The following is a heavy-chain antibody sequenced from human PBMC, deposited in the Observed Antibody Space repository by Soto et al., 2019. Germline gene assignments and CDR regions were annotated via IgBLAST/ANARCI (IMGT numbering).Heavy chain of an antibody. CDR1: GFTFSSYA. J-gene: IGHJ3*02. D-gene: IGHD3-16*02. CDR3: AREVMITFGGVIVKGLNAFDI. V-gene: IGHV3-30-3*01. CDR2: ISYDGSNK. Sequence: GGSLRLSCAASGFTFSSYAMHWVRQAPGKGLEWVAVISYDGSNKYYADSVKGRFTISRDNSKNTLYLQMNSLRAEDTAVYYCAREVMITFGGVIVKGLNAFDIWGQGTMVTVS.